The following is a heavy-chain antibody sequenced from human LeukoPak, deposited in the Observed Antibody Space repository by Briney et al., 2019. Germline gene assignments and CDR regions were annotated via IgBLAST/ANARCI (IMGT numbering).Heavy chain of an antibody. Sequence: ASVKVSCKASGYTFTNYAINWVRQAPGQGLEWMGWINTNTGNPTYAQGFTGRFVFSLDTSVSTAHLQISSLKGEDTAVYYCARDLMCSGGSCYSRPSDFWGQGTLVTVSS. J-gene: IGHJ4*02. CDR2: INTNTGNP. V-gene: IGHV7-4-1*02. CDR1: GYTFTNYA. D-gene: IGHD2-15*01. CDR3: ARDLMCSGGSCYSRPSDF.